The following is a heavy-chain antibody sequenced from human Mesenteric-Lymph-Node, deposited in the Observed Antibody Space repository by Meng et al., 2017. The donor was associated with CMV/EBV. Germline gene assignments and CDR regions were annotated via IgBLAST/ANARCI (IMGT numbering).Heavy chain of an antibody. CDR1: GFTFSPYA. CDR2: ISSTSSYI. Sequence: GESLKISCAASGFTFSPYAVNWVRQAPGKGLEWVSSISSTSSYIYYADSVKGRFTISRDNTKNSLYLQMNSLRAEDTAVYYCARDAYGGNSGWGWDSWGQGTLVTVSS. J-gene: IGHJ4*02. CDR3: ARDAYGGNSGWGWDS. V-gene: IGHV3-21*01. D-gene: IGHD4-23*01.